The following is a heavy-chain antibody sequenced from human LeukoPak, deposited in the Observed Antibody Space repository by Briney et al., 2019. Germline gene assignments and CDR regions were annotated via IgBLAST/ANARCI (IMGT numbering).Heavy chain of an antibody. V-gene: IGHV3-23*01. J-gene: IGHJ4*02. CDR2: ISGSGGST. CDR1: GFTFSSYA. Sequence: GGSLRLSCAASGFTFSSYAMSWVRQAPGRGLEWASAISGSGGSTYYADSVKGRFTISRDNSKNTLYLQMNSLRAEDTAVYYCAKGKAPLYCSSTSCYPGGYYFDYWGQGTLVTVSS. D-gene: IGHD2-2*01. CDR3: AKGKAPLYCSSTSCYPGGYYFDY.